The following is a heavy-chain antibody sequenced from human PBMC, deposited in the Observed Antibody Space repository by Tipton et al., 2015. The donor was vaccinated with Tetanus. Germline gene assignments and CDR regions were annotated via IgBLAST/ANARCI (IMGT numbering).Heavy chain of an antibody. J-gene: IGHJ3*01. V-gene: IGHV4-31*11. CDR1: GASFRLGGYF. CDR2: IQITGNT. CDR3: ARDQLGYSDRDALDV. D-gene: IGHD6-13*01. Sequence: TLSLTCDVSGASFRLGGYFWSWVRQHPGRGLEWIGNIQITGNTHYNPTVEGRASISLDPSTNQFYLRLRSVTVADTAVYYCARDQLGYSDRDALDVWGRGTMVTVSS.